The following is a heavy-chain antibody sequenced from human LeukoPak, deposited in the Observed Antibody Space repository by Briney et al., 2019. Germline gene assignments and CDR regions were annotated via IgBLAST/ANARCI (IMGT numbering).Heavy chain of an antibody. D-gene: IGHD3-9*01. CDR1: GFTFSSHC. V-gene: IGHV3-21*01. CDR2: ISSSSSHI. J-gene: IGHJ4*02. Sequence: GGSLRLSCAASGFTFSSHCMNWVRQAPGKGLECVSSISSSSSHIYYADSVKGRFTISRDNAKNSLYLQMNSLRAEDTAVYYCARVNDILTGYPVDYFDYWGQGTLVTVSS. CDR3: ARVNDILTGYPVDYFDY.